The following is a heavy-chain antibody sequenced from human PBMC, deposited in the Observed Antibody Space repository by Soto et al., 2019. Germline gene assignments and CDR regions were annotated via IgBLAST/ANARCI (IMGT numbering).Heavy chain of an antibody. CDR2: IYYSGST. D-gene: IGHD3-10*01. V-gene: IGHV4-39*01. J-gene: IGHJ5*02. Sequence: PSETLSLTCTVSGGSISSNSYFWGWIRQPPGKGLEWIGTIYYSGSTYYNPSPKSRVTISVDTSKNQFSLKLSSVTAADTAVYYCARVRNNYGSGSYPWFDPWGQGTLVTVSS. CDR1: GGSISSNSYF. CDR3: ARVRNNYGSGSYPWFDP.